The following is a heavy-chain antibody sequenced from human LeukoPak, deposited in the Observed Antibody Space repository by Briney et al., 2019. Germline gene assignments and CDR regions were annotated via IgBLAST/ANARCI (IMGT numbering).Heavy chain of an antibody. D-gene: IGHD3-9*01. CDR3: AKGANLRYFDWLHFDY. Sequence: GGSLRLSCAASGFTFSNYATHWVRQAPGKGLEWVAFIRFDGSNEYYADSVKGRFTISRDNSKNTLSLQMNSLRAEDTAVYYCAKGANLRYFDWLHFDYWGQGTLVTVSS. V-gene: IGHV3-30*02. J-gene: IGHJ4*02. CDR2: IRFDGSNE. CDR1: GFTFSNYA.